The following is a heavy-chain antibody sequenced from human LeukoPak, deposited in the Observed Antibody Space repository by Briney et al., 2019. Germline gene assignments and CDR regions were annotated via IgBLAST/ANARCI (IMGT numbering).Heavy chain of an antibody. D-gene: IGHD4-11*01. J-gene: IGHJ6*02. V-gene: IGHV3-66*01. Sequence: GGSLRLSCAASGFTVSSSFMSWVRQAPGKVLKWVSVIYTGGSTYYADSVKGRFTISRDDSKNMVYLQMNSLRAEDTAVYFCSRDPAMTSGYGMDVWGQGTTVTVSS. CDR2: IYTGGST. CDR3: SRDPAMTSGYGMDV. CDR1: GFTVSSSF.